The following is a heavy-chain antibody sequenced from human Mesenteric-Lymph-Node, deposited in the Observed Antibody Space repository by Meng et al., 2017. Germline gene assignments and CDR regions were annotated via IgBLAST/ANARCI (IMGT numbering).Heavy chain of an antibody. CDR2: ISVGGSII. CDR1: GFRFSDDH. Sequence: QVQSVESGGDLAKPGGSLRLSCVASGFRFSDDHMAWIRQAPGKGLEWISYISVGGSIIYYADSVKGRFTISRDDAKNAVYLQMNSLRAEDTAVYYCARDGAHRRFDSWGRGTLVTVSS. CDR3: ARDGAHRRFDS. V-gene: IGHV3-11*01. D-gene: IGHD3-16*01. J-gene: IGHJ5*01.